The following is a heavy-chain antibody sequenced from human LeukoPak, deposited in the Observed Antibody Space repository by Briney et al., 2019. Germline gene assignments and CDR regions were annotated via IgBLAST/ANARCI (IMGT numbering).Heavy chain of an antibody. V-gene: IGHV4-34*01. J-gene: IGHJ4*02. CDR3: ARRYYYDSSGYYYRPCFDY. D-gene: IGHD3-22*01. Sequence: SETLSLTYAVYGGSFSGYYWSWIRQPPGKGLEWIGEINHSGSTNYNPSLKSRVTISVDTSKNQFSLKLSSVTAADTAVYYCARRYYYDSSGYYYRPCFDYWGQGTLVTVSS. CDR2: INHSGST. CDR1: GGSFSGYY.